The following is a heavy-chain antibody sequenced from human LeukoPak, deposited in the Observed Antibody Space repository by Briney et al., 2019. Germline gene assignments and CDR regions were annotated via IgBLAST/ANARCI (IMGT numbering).Heavy chain of an antibody. Sequence: NPSETLSLTCTVSGGSISSGDYYWSWIRQPPGKGLEWIGRIFPSGSTNYNPSLKSPFTMSVDTSKNQFSLKLSSVTAADTAVYYCARDLYCSGDTCYETENWFDPWGQGTLVTVSS. J-gene: IGHJ5*02. CDR3: ARDLYCSGDTCYETENWFDP. V-gene: IGHV4-61*08. D-gene: IGHD2-15*01. CDR1: GGSISSGDYY. CDR2: IFPSGST.